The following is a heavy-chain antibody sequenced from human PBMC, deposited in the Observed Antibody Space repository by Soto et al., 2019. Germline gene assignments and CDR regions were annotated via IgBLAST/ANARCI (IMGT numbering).Heavy chain of an antibody. CDR2: MNPNSGNT. CDR3: ARGVLYYGSGIVRAFDI. J-gene: IGHJ3*02. V-gene: IGHV1-8*01. Sequence: GASVKVSCKASGYTFTSYDINWVRQATGQGLEWMGWMNPNSGNTGYAQKFQGRVTITADESTSTAYMELSSLRSEDTAVYYCARGVLYYGSGIVRAFDIWGQGTMVTVSS. CDR1: GYTFTSYD. D-gene: IGHD3-10*01.